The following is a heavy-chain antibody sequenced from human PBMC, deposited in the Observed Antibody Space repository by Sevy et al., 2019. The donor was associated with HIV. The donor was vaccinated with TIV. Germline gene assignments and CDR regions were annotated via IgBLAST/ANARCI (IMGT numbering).Heavy chain of an antibody. CDR1: GGSISSYY. V-gene: IGHV4-59*01. CDR3: ARHPRRWIAARWGEYYYYGMDV. Sequence: SGTLSLTCTVSGGSISSYYWSWIRQPPGKGLEWIGYIYYSGSTNYNPSLKSRVTISVDTSKNQFSLKLSSVTAADTAVYYCARHPRRWIAARWGEYYYYGMDVWGQGTTVTVSS. CDR2: IYYSGST. J-gene: IGHJ6*02. D-gene: IGHD6-6*01.